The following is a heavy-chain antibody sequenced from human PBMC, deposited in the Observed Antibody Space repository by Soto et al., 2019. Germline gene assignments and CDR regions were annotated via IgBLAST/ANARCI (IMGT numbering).Heavy chain of an antibody. CDR2: IYYSGST. J-gene: IGHJ4*02. CDR3: ARDSCSSTSCYYY. V-gene: IGHV4-31*03. D-gene: IGHD2-2*01. Sequence: SETLSVTCTVSGGSIISGGCYWSWNRQHPGKGLEWIGYIYYSGSTSYNPSLESRVTISVDTSKNQFSLKLNSVTAADTAVYYCARDSCSSTSCYYYWGQGTLVTVSS. CDR1: GGSIISGGCY.